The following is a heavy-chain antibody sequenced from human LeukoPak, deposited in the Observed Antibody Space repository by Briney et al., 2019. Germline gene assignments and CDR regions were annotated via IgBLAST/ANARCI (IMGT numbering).Heavy chain of an antibody. CDR2: MNPNSGNT. CDR3: ARATPGGLHGYSFDY. Sequence: ASVKVSCKASGYTFKNYDINWVRQATGQGLEWMGWMNPNSGNTGFAQRFQDRVSMTRDTSINTAYMELTSLRSGDTAVYYCARATPGGLHGYSFDYWGQGTVVTVYS. J-gene: IGHJ4*02. CDR1: GYTFKNYD. V-gene: IGHV1-8*02. D-gene: IGHD5-24*01.